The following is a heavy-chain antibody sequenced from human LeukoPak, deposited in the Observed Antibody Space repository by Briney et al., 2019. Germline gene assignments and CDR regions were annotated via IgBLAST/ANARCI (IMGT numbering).Heavy chain of an antibody. CDR3: ARGRLGGSGSYYNVLDY. J-gene: IGHJ4*02. D-gene: IGHD3-10*01. Sequence: PSESLSLTCTVSGGSISSYYWSWIRQPPGKGLEWIGYISYSGSTNYNPSLKSRVTISVDTSRNQFSLKLSSVTAADTAVYYCARGRLGGSGSYYNVLDYWGQGTLVTVSS. V-gene: IGHV4-59*01. CDR2: ISYSGST. CDR1: GGSISSYY.